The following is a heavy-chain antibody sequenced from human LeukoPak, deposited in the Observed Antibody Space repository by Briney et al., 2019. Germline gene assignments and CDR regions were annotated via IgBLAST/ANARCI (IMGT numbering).Heavy chain of an antibody. V-gene: IGHV4-59*01. CDR1: GGSISGYY. CDR2: IYYSGST. D-gene: IGHD3-10*01. Sequence: SETLSLTCTVSGGSISGYYWTWIRQPPGKGLECIGYIYYSGSTNYNPSLKSRVTISVDTSKNQFSLKLSSVTAADTAVYFCARIMAARGAPDYFHYGIDVWGQGTTVTVSS. J-gene: IGHJ6*02. CDR3: ARIMAARGAPDYFHYGIDV.